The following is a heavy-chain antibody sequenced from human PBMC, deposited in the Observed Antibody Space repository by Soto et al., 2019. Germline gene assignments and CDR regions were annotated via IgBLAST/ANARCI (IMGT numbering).Heavy chain of an antibody. CDR1: GFTFSCYA. CDR3: AKEYYYDFWSGYYTYFDY. D-gene: IGHD3-3*01. V-gene: IGHV3-23*01. J-gene: IGHJ4*02. CDR2: ISGSGGST. Sequence: PGGSLRLSCAASGFTFSCYAMSWVRQAPGKGLEWVSAISGSGGSTYYADSVKGRFTISRDNSKNTLYLQMNSLRAEDTAVYYCAKEYYYDFWSGYYTYFDYWGQGTLVTVSS.